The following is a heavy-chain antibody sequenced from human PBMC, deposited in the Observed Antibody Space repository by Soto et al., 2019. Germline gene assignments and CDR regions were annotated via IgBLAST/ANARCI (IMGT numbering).Heavy chain of an antibody. J-gene: IGHJ4*02. Sequence: QVQLQQSGPGLLKPSQTLSLTCAISGDSVSSNTAAWNWIRQSPSRGLEWLGRTYYRSKWYNDYAVSVKSRITLNADTSNNQFSLQVNYVTPEDTAVYYCARDLGAHPLASGRKWAFDYWGQGTMVSFSS. CDR2: TYYRSKWYN. D-gene: IGHD1-26*01. CDR3: ARDLGAHPLASGRKWAFDY. V-gene: IGHV6-1*01. CDR1: GDSVSSNTAA.